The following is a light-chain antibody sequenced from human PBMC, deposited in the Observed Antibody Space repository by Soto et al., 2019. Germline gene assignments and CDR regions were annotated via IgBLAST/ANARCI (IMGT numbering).Light chain of an antibody. Sequence: DVQMTQSPSSLSASIGDRVSMSCRASQSINTFLNWYQQKPGKAPRLLIYGASNLHSGVPSRFSGTGSGTDFTLNISGLQPDDFANYFCHQSYTTPAPTLAGGTNVDIK. J-gene: IGKJ4*01. V-gene: IGKV1-39*01. CDR1: QSINTF. CDR3: HQSYTTPAPT. CDR2: GAS.